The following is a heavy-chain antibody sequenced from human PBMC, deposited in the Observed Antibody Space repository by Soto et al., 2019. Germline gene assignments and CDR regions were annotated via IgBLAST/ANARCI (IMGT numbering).Heavy chain of an antibody. CDR3: AKDPNGDYIGAFDD. J-gene: IGHJ4*02. CDR2: ISRSSSVI. Sequence: EVQLLESGGALVQPGGSLRLSCVASGFDFSNYAVTWVRQAQGKGLEWVSSISRSSSVIYYADSVKGRFIISRDNSKNTLYLQMNSLRAEDTARYYCAKDPNGDYIGAFDDWGQGTLVTVSS. D-gene: IGHD4-17*01. V-gene: IGHV3-23*01. CDR1: GFDFSNYA.